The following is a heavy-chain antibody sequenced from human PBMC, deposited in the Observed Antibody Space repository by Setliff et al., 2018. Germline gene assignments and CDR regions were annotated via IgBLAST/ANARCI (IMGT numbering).Heavy chain of an antibody. Sequence: LSLTCSLSGDFISSGSYYWSWIRQTAGDGLEWLGYVYYDGTTNYNPSLKSRLTISVDTSNNQFSLRLTSVTAADAAVYYCARQRGNSGFLDFWGQGALVTVSS. V-gene: IGHV4-61*10. CDR3: ARQRGNSGFLDF. CDR2: VYYDGTT. CDR1: GDFISSGSYY. J-gene: IGHJ4*02. D-gene: IGHD5-12*01.